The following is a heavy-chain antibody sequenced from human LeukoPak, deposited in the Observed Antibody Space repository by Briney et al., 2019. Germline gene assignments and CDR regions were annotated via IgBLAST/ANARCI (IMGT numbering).Heavy chain of an antibody. CDR2: IWYDGSNK. D-gene: IGHD5-12*01. CDR1: GFTFSSYG. J-gene: IGHJ4*02. CDR3: ARDGAQVAPFDY. Sequence: GGSLRLSCAASGFTFSSYGMHWVRQAPGKGLERVAVIWYDGSNKYYADSVKGRFTISRDNSKNTLYLQMNSLRAEDTAVYYCARDGAQVAPFDYWGQGTLVTVSS. V-gene: IGHV3-33*01.